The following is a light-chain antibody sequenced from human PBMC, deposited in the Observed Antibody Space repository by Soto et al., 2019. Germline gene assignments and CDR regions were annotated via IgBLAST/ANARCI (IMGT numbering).Light chain of an antibody. V-gene: IGLV2-14*01. Sequence: QSVLTQPASVSGSPGQSITISCTGTSSDVGGYNYVSWYQQHPGKAPKLMIYEVSNRPSGVSNRFSGSKSGNTASLTISGLQADDEADYYCTSYTGSTVIFGGGTQLTVL. CDR2: EVS. CDR3: TSYTGSTVI. CDR1: SSDVGGYNY. J-gene: IGLJ2*01.